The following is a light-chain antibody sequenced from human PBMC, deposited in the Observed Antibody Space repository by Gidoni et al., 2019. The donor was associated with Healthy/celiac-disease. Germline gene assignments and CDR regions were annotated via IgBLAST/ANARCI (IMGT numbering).Light chain of an antibody. CDR2: AAS. Sequence: DIQMTQSPSSLSASVGDRVTITCRASQSISSYLNWYQQKPGKAPKLRIYAASSLQSGVPSKFSGSGSGKDFTLTISSLQPEYFAYYYCQQNYSTLSFGPGTKVDIK. V-gene: IGKV1-39*01. CDR3: QQNYSTLS. CDR1: QSISSY. J-gene: IGKJ3*01.